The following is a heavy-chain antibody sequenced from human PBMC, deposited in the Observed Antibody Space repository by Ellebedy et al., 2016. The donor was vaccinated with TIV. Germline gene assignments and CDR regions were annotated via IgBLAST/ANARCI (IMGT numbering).Heavy chain of an antibody. D-gene: IGHD3-3*02. CDR1: GYTFTSYH. J-gene: IGHJ4*02. Sequence: ASVKASCKASGYTFTSYHMHWVRQAPGQGLEWMGIINPSGGSTTYAQKLQGRVTMTRDTSTRTVYMELSSLRSEDTAVYYCARDRRHVLSGDGMGDYWGQGTLVTVSS. CDR2: INPSGGST. V-gene: IGHV1-46*04. CDR3: ARDRRHVLSGDGMGDY.